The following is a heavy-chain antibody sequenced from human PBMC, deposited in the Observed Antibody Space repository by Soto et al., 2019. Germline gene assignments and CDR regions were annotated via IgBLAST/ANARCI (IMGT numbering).Heavy chain of an antibody. Sequence: GGSLRLSCAASGFSFISYAMSWVRQVPGKRLEWVSSISDSGGRTFYAESVEGRFTISRDDSTSTLFLQMNSLRAEDTAIYYCTKGGVRFLEWLGDVWGQGTTVTVSS. J-gene: IGHJ6*02. D-gene: IGHD3-3*01. V-gene: IGHV3-23*01. CDR2: ISDSGGRT. CDR1: GFSFISYA. CDR3: TKGGVRFLEWLGDV.